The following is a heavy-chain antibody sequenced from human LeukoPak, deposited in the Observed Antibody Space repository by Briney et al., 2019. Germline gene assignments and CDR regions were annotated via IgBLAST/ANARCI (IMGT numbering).Heavy chain of an antibody. D-gene: IGHD3-3*01. V-gene: IGHV1-18*01. CDR2: ISAYNGNT. Sequence: ASVKVSCKASGYTFTNFAITWVRQAPGQGLEWMGWISAYNGNTNYAQKLQGRLTMTTDTSTSTAYTELRSLRSDDTAVYYCARAFWSGSYRSQPFDYWGQGTLVTVSS. CDR1: GYTFTNFA. CDR3: ARAFWSGSYRSQPFDY. J-gene: IGHJ4*02.